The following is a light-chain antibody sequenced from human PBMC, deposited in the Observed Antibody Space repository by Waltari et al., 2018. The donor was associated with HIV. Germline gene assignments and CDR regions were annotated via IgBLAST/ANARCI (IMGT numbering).Light chain of an antibody. V-gene: IGLV1-47*01. J-gene: IGLJ1*01. CDR2: KNY. CDR3: VGWDGSLSGYV. Sequence: QSVLTQPPSASGTPGQTVTISCSGSSSNIGNANVYWYQQLPGMTPKLLIYKNYQRPAGVPDRFAGSKSVTSASLAISGLRSEDEADYYCVGWDGSLSGYVFGAGTKVTVL. CDR1: SSNIGNAN.